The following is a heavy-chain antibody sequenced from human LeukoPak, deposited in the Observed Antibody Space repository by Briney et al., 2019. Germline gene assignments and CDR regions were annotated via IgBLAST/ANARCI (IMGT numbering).Heavy chain of an antibody. V-gene: IGHV3-23*01. CDR2: ISDSGGRT. Sequence: GSLRLSCAASGFTFSSYGMSWVRQAPGKGLEWVAGISDSGGRTNYADSVKGRFTISRDNPKNTLYLQMNSLRAEDTAVYFCAKRGVVIRVILVGFHKEAYYFDSWGQGALVTVSS. CDR1: GFTFSSYG. J-gene: IGHJ4*02. CDR3: AKRGVVIRVILVGFHKEAYYFDS. D-gene: IGHD3-10*01.